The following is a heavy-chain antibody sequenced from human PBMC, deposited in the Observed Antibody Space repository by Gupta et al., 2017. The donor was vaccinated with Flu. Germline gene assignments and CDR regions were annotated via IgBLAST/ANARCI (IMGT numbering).Heavy chain of an antibody. CDR1: GFTFRSYS. CDR3: ARDHIAVVPAAITIDRSHYYGMDV. V-gene: IGHV3-21*01. D-gene: IGHD2-2*02. Sequence: EVQLVESGGGLVKPGGSLRLSCAASGFTFRSYSMNWVRPAPGKGLGWVSSISSSSSYIYYADSVKGRFTISRDNAKNSLYLQMNSLRAEDTAVYYCARDHIAVVPAAITIDRSHYYGMDVWGQGTTVTVSS. J-gene: IGHJ6*02. CDR2: ISSSSSYI.